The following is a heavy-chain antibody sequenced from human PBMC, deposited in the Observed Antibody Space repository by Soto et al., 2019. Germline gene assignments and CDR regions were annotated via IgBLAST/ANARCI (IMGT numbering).Heavy chain of an antibody. Sequence: QVQLVQSGPEVKKPGASLKVSCKASGYTCTYYDVTWVRQAPGQGLEWMGWISAHNGNTNYAQKFQRRVTMTTDSSMTTAYMELRSLRSADTAVYYCARVTTSGYFTLAAWGQGTPVTVAS. CDR1: GYTCTYYD. D-gene: IGHD5-12*01. CDR2: ISAHNGNT. J-gene: IGHJ5*02. CDR3: ARVTTSGYFTLAA. V-gene: IGHV1-18*01.